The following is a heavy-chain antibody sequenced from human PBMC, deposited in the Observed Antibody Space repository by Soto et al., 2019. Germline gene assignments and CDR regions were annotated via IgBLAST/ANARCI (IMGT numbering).Heavy chain of an antibody. CDR1: GGTFDSYA. CDR2: VIPLYGTP. J-gene: IGHJ3*02. Sequence: SVKVSCKASGGTFDSYAISWVRQAPGQGLEWMGGVIPLYGTPNYAEKFQGRVTSTADKSTSTGDMELSSLRSQDTAVDCGARPFLAWLYDAFHIWGPGTMVNVSS. D-gene: IGHD3-3*01. CDR3: ARPFLAWLYDAFHI. V-gene: IGHV1-69*06.